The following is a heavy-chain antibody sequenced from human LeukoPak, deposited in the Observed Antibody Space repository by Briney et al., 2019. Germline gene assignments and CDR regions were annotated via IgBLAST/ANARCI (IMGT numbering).Heavy chain of an antibody. V-gene: IGHV4-59*08. D-gene: IGHD5-12*01. Sequence: SETLSLTCTVSGGSIRSYYWSWIRQPPGKGLEWIGYIYYSGSTNYNPSLKSRVTISVDTSKNQFSLKLSSVTAADTAMYYCAKSNGYGLIDYWGQGTLVTVSS. J-gene: IGHJ4*02. CDR3: AKSNGYGLIDY. CDR1: GGSIRSYY. CDR2: IYYSGST.